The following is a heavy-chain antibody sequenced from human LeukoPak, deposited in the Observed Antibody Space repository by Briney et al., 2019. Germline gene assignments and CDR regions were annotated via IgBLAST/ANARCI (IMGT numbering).Heavy chain of an antibody. CDR1: GVSISSYY. Sequence: SETLSLTCTGSGVSISSYYWSWIRQPPGKGLEWIGYIYYSGSTNYNPSLKSRVTISVDTSKNQFSLKLSSVTAADTAVYYCARANWNSYYFDYWGPGTLVTVSS. J-gene: IGHJ4*02. CDR2: IYYSGST. CDR3: ARANWNSYYFDY. D-gene: IGHD1-1*01. V-gene: IGHV4-59*01.